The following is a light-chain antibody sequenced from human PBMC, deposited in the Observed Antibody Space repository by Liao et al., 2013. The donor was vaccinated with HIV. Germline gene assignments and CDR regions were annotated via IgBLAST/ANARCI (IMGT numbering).Light chain of an antibody. CDR2: RNK. J-gene: IGLJ1*01. V-gene: IGLV3-1*01. CDR1: KLGDKY. CDR3: QAWDSRTALYV. Sequence: SYELTQPPSVSVSPGQTTSITCSGDKLGDKYACWYQQKPGQSPVLVIYRNKERPSGIPERFSGSNSGNTATLTISGTQAMDEADYYCQAWDSRTALYVFGTGTKVTVL.